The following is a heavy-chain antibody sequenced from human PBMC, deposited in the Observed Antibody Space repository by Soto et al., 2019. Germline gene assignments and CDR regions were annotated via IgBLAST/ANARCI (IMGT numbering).Heavy chain of an antibody. CDR3: ASSASDSGGTRRFDP. Sequence: QVQLQESSPGLVKPSQTLSLTCTVSGGSISSGGYYWSWIRQHPGKGLEWIGYIYYSGSTYYNPSLKSRVTISVDTSKNQFSLKLSSVTAADSAVYYCASSASDSGGTRRFDPWGQGTLVTVSS. D-gene: IGHD1-1*01. V-gene: IGHV4-31*03. CDR2: IYYSGST. J-gene: IGHJ5*02. CDR1: GGSISSGGYY.